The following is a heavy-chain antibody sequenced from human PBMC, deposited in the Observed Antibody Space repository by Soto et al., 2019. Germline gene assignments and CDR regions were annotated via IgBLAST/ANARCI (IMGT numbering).Heavy chain of an antibody. CDR3: ARQETTVVTPLLY. CDR1: GYSFTSYW. CDR2: IYPGDSDT. Sequence: GESLKISCKGSGYSFTSYWIGWVCQMPGKGLEWMGIIYPGDSDTRYSPSFQGQVTISADKSISTAYLQWSSLKASDTAMYYCARQETTVVTPLLYWGQGTLVTVSS. D-gene: IGHD4-17*01. J-gene: IGHJ4*02. V-gene: IGHV5-51*01.